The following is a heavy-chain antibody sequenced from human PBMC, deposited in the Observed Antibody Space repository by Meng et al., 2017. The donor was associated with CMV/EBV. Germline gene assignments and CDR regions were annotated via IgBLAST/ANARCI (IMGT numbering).Heavy chain of an antibody. CDR1: GFTFSSYA. V-gene: IGHV3-30*04. J-gene: IGHJ4*02. Sequence: GSLKISCAASGFTFSSYAMHWVRQAPGKGLEWVAVISYDGSNKYYADSVKGRFTISRDNSKNTLYLQMNSLRAEDTAVYYCARVGPYGSGSYYYWGQGTLVTVSS. CDR3: ARVGPYGSGSYYY. CDR2: ISYDGSNK. D-gene: IGHD3-10*01.